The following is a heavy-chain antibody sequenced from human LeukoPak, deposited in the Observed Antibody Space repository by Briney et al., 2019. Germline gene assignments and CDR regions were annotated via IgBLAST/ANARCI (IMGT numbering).Heavy chain of an antibody. V-gene: IGHV5-51*01. CDR1: GYSFTNYW. CDR3: ANSLYCTGGSCYSFDY. CDR2: IYPGDSDT. J-gene: IGHJ4*02. Sequence: RGESLKISCKASGYSFTNYWIGWVRQMPGKGLEWMGIIYPGDSDTRYSPYFQGQVTISADKSINTTYLQWSSLEASDTAMYYCANSLYCTGGSCYSFDYWGQGTQVTVSS. D-gene: IGHD2-15*01.